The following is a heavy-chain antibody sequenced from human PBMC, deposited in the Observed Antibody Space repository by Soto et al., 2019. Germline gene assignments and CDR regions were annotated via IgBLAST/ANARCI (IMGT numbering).Heavy chain of an antibody. V-gene: IGHV3-30-3*01. CDR3: ASLLSPPLARYCSSTSCQVDY. D-gene: IGHD2-2*01. J-gene: IGHJ4*02. Sequence: QVQLVESGGGVVQPGRSLRLSCAASGFTFSSYAMHWVRQAPGKGLEWVAVISYDGSNKYYADSVKGRFTISRDNSKNTLYLQMNSLRAEDTAVYYCASLLSPPLARYCSSTSCQVDYWGQGTLVTVSS. CDR1: GFTFSSYA. CDR2: ISYDGSNK.